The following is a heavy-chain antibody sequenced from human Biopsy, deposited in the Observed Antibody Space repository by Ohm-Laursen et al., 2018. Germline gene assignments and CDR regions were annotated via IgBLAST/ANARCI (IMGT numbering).Heavy chain of an antibody. CDR3: ATKLTGYFHH. J-gene: IGHJ1*01. V-gene: IGHV1-69*06. D-gene: IGHD3-9*01. Sequence: GSSVKVSCKAPGGTFSKYGVNWVRQTPGQGLEWLGGNIPILGTGNYAPMFHGRVTVVADTSTSTATMELRSLRPDDTAVYYCATKLTGYFHHWGQGTLVIVSS. CDR2: NIPILGTG. CDR1: GGTFSKYG.